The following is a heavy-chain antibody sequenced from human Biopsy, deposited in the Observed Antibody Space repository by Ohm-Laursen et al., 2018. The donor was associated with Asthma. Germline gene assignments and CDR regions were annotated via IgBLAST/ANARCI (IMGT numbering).Heavy chain of an antibody. D-gene: IGHD2-2*01. CDR2: INSVFGTT. J-gene: IGHJ4*02. Sequence: GASVKVSCKSLGGTFNTYVIGWVRQAPGQALEGMGGINSVFGTTTYPQKFQDRVTITADDPTSTVYMELSSLRSEDTAVYYCARKAGSCISRTCYSLDFWGQGTLVTVSS. CDR3: ARKAGSCISRTCYSLDF. V-gene: IGHV1-69*13. CDR1: GGTFNTYV.